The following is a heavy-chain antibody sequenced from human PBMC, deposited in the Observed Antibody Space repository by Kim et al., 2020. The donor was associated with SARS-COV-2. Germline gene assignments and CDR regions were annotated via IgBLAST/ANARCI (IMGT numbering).Heavy chain of an antibody. V-gene: IGHV2-5*02. J-gene: IGHJ4*02. Sequence: GPTLVNPTQTLTLTCTFSGFSLTTNGVAVAWIRQPPGKALECLALIDWDDDKRYSPSLKSRLTITKDTSKNQVVLTMTNMEPVDTATYFCAHSYYFDSSGYALDYWGQGALVTVSS. D-gene: IGHD3-22*01. CDR1: GFSLTTNGVA. CDR3: AHSYYFDSSGYALDY. CDR2: IDWDDDK.